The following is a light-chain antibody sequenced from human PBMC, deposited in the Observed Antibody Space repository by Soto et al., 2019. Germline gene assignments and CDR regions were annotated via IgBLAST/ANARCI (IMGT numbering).Light chain of an antibody. CDR1: QSINSW. CDR2: KAS. Sequence: IHMTQSPSTLSASIGYRFTITCGARQSINSWLAWYQQKPGKAPKLLIYKASTLKSGVPSRFSGSGSGTEFTLTISSLQPDDFEPYYCQHYNSYSEAFGQGTKVDIK. CDR3: QHYNSYSEA. J-gene: IGKJ1*01. V-gene: IGKV1-5*03.